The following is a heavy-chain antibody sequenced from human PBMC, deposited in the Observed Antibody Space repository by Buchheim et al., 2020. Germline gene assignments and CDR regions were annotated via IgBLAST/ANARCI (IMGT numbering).Heavy chain of an antibody. V-gene: IGHV3-48*04. Sequence: EVQLVESGGGLVQPGGSLRLSCAASGFTFSSYSMNWVRQAPGKGLEWVSYISSSSSTIYYADSVKGRFTISRDNAKNSLYLQIDRLRAEDTAVYYCARVRGSSGWPRVYYYGMDVWGQGTT. J-gene: IGHJ6*02. D-gene: IGHD6-19*01. CDR2: ISSSSSTI. CDR1: GFTFSSYS. CDR3: ARVRGSSGWPRVYYYGMDV.